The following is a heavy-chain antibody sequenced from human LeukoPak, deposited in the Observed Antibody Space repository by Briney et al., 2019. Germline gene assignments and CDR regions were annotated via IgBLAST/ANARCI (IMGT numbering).Heavy chain of an antibody. CDR3: ARHILIRVVPAATASYYYYGMDV. V-gene: IGHV4-59*08. CDR2: IYYSGST. J-gene: IGHJ6*02. CDR1: GGSIINYF. D-gene: IGHD2-2*01. Sequence: SETLSLTCTVSGGSIINYFWSWIRQPAGKGLEWIGYIYYSGSTNYNPSLKSRVTISVDTSKNQFSLKLSSVTAADTAVYYCARHILIRVVPAATASYYYYGMDVWGQGTTVTVSS.